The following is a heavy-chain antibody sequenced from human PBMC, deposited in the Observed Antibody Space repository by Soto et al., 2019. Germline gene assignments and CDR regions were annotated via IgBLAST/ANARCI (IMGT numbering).Heavy chain of an antibody. D-gene: IGHD4-17*01. Sequence: QVQLVESGGGVVQPGRSLRLSCAASGFTCSSYAMHWVRQAPGKGLEWVAVISYDGSNKYYADSGKGRFTISRDNSKNTLYLQMNSLRAEDTAVYYCAITTGYFDYWGQGTLVTVSS. CDR3: AITTGYFDY. CDR2: ISYDGSNK. J-gene: IGHJ4*02. CDR1: GFTCSSYA. V-gene: IGHV3-30-3*01.